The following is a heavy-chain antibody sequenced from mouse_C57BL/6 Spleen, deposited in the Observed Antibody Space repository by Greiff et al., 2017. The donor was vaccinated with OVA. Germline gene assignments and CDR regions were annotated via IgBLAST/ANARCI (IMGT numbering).Heavy chain of an antibody. CDR1: GYTFTDYN. V-gene: IGHV1-18*01. CDR2: INPNNGGT. J-gene: IGHJ3*01. D-gene: IGHD1-1*01. Sequence: EVKLQQSGPELVKPGASVKIPCKASGYTFTDYNMDWVKQSHGKSLEWIGDINPNNGGTIYNQKFKGKATLTVDKSSSTAYMELRSLTSEDTAVYYCARSGYYGSSYAWFAYWGQGTLVTVSA. CDR3: ARSGYYGSSYAWFAY.